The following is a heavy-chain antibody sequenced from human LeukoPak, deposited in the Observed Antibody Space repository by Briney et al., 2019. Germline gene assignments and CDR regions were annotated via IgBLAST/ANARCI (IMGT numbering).Heavy chain of an antibody. D-gene: IGHD1-26*01. CDR3: ARGRNIVGAIGVNY. V-gene: IGHV1-8*01. Sequence: ASVKVSCKASGYTFTSYDINWVRQATGQGLEWMGWMNPNSGNTGYAQKFQGRVTMTRNTSISTVYMELSSLRSEDAAVYYCARGRNIVGAIGVNYWGQGTLVTVSS. CDR1: GYTFTSYD. J-gene: IGHJ4*02. CDR2: MNPNSGNT.